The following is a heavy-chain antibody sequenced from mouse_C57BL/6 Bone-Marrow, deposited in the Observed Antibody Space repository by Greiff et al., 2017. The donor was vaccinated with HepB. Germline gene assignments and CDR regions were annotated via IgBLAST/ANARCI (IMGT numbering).Heavy chain of an antibody. D-gene: IGHD2-2*01. CDR1: GYTFTSYT. CDR3: ARLWLRYFDY. CDR2: INPSSGYT. Sequence: QVQLQQSGAELARPGASVKMSCKASGYTFTSYTMHWVNQRPGQGLEWIGYINPSSGYTKYNQKFKDKATLTADKSSSTAYMQLSSLTSEDSAVYYCARLWLRYFDYWGQGTTLTVSS. J-gene: IGHJ2*01. V-gene: IGHV1-4*01.